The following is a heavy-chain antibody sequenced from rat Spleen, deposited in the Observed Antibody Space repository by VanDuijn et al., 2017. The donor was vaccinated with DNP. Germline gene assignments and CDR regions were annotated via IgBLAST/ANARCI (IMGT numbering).Heavy chain of an antibody. Sequence: QVQLKESGPGLVQSSQTLSLTCTVSGFSLPSYGVTWVRQPPGKGLEWMGVIWNSGGTRYNSALKSRVSISKDTSKSQVFLKMNSLQTEDTATYYCARQPPNAGYHPYAMDPWGQGTSVTVSS. D-gene: IGHD4-3*01. CDR2: IWNSGGT. V-gene: IGHV2-41*01. J-gene: IGHJ4*01. CDR1: GFSLPSYG. CDR3: ARQPPNAGYHPYAMDP.